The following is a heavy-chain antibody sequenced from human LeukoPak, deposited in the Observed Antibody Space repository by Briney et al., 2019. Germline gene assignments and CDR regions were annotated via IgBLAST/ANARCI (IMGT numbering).Heavy chain of an antibody. V-gene: IGHV3-23*01. CDR1: GFTFSSNA. J-gene: IGHJ4*02. D-gene: IGHD6-13*01. CDR3: AKDAVGPAYSSSWYEFDS. Sequence: GGSLRLSCAASGFTFSSNAMSWVRQAPGKGLEWVSCISGSGDSSHYADSVKGRFTISRDNSKNTLYLQMNSLRAADTAVYYCAKDAVGPAYSSSWYEFDSWGQGTLVTVSS. CDR2: ISGSGDSS.